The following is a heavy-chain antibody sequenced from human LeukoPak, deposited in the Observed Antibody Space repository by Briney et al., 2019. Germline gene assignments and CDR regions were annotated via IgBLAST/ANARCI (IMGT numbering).Heavy chain of an antibody. CDR3: ARDRWFGELENWFDP. CDR2: IYTSGST. J-gene: IGHJ5*02. Sequence: SETLSLTCTVSGGSISSYYWSWIREPAGKGLQWIGRIYTSGSTNYNPSLKHRVTMSVAPSTNQFSLKLSSVTAADTAVYYCARDRWFGELENWFDPWGQGTRVTVSP. CDR1: GGSISSYY. D-gene: IGHD3-10*01. V-gene: IGHV4-4*07.